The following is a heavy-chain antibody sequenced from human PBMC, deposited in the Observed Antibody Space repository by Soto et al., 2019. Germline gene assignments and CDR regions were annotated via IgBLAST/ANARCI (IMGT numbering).Heavy chain of an antibody. V-gene: IGHV4-39*01. CDR3: GRGVRGAARHPDLDS. CDR1: GVSIHNSHYF. J-gene: IGHJ5*01. D-gene: IGHD2-8*01. Sequence: SETLSLTCTVSGVSIHNSHYFWGWIRQPPGKGLECIGTVYYSGGAHYNSSLKSRVTISVDTANNQVSLRLRSLTAADTAVYYCGRGVRGAARHPDLDSWGQGTLVTVSS. CDR2: VYYSGGA.